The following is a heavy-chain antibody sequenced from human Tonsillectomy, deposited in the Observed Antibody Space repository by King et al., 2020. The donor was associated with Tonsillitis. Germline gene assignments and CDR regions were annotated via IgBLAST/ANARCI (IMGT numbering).Heavy chain of an antibody. CDR2: ISSSSSYI. J-gene: IGHJ4*02. D-gene: IGHD6-13*01. CDR1: GFTFSSYS. V-gene: IGHV3-21*01. CDR3: ARFKGIASSPDY. Sequence: VQLVESGGGLVKPGGSLRLSCAASGFTFSSYSMNWVRQAPGKGLEGVSSISSSSSYIYYADSVKGRFTISRDNAKNSLYLQMNSLRAEDTAVYYCARFKGIASSPDYWGQGTLVTVSS.